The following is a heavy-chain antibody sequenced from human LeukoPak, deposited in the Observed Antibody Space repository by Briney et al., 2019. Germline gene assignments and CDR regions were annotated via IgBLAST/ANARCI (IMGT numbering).Heavy chain of an antibody. CDR1: GFTFSSYG. CDR2: IWYDGSNK. V-gene: IGHV3-33*06. Sequence: GGSLRLSCAASGFTFSSYGMHWVRQAPGKGLEWVAVIWYDGSNKYYADSVKGRFTIPRDNSKNTLYLQMNSLRAEDTAVYYCAKEATDYVWGSYRPGPFDYWGQGTLVTVSS. CDR3: AKEATDYVWGSYRPGPFDY. D-gene: IGHD3-16*01. J-gene: IGHJ4*02.